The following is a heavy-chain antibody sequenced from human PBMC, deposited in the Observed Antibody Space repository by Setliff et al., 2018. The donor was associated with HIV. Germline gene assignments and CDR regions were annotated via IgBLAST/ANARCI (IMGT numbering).Heavy chain of an antibody. CDR3: AVRRYYDSTGYYDY. CDR1: GGSITSHY. D-gene: IGHD3-22*01. CDR2: IYYSGST. J-gene: IGHJ4*02. Sequence: SETLSLTCTVSGGSITSHYWGWIRQPPGKGLEWIGYIYYSGSTSYKRSLKSRVTISVDTSKNQFSLKLSSVTAADTAVYYCAVRRYYDSTGYYDYWGQGMLVTVSS. V-gene: IGHV4-59*08.